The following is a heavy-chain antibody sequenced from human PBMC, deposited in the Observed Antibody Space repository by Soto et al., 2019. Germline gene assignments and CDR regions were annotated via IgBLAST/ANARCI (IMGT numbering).Heavy chain of an antibody. Sequence: QVQLVQSGAEVKKPGSSVKVSCKASGGTFSSYAISWVRQAPGQGLEWMGGIIPIFGTANYAQKFQGRVTITADESTSITYRELSSRRSEDTAVYYCAREITSFGPHRGAFDIWGQGTMGTVSS. V-gene: IGHV1-69*12. J-gene: IGHJ3*02. D-gene: IGHD3-3*01. CDR2: IIPIFGTA. CDR1: GGTFSSYA. CDR3: AREITSFGPHRGAFDI.